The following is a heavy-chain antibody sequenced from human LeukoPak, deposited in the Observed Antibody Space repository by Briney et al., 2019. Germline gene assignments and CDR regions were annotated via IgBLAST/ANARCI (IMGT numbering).Heavy chain of an antibody. CDR2: IRYDGSNK. J-gene: IGHJ4*02. CDR1: GFTFSSYG. CDR3: FSGGYSYLSIRPFDY. V-gene: IGHV3-30*02. Sequence: GGSLRLSCAASGFTFSSYGMHWVRQAPGKGLEWVAFIRYDGSNKYYADSVKGRFTISRDNSKNTLYLQTNSLRAEDTAVYYCFSGGYSYLSIRPFDYWGQGTLVTVSS. D-gene: IGHD5-18*01.